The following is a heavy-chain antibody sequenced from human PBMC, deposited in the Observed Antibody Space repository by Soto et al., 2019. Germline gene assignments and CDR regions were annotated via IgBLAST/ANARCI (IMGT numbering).Heavy chain of an antibody. V-gene: IGHV4-34*01. CDR1: GVSFSGYY. CDR3: ARGRHILTGYYRDLNYGMDV. D-gene: IGHD3-9*01. Sequence: SDTLSLTCAVYGVSFSGYYWSWILQPPGKGLEWIGEINHSGSTNYNPSLKSRVTISVDTSKYQFSLKLSFVTAADTAVYYCARGRHILTGYYRDLNYGMDVWGQGTTVT. CDR2: INHSGST. J-gene: IGHJ6*02.